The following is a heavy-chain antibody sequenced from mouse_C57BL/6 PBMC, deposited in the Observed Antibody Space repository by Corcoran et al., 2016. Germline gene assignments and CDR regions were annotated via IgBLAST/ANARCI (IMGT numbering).Heavy chain of an antibody. Sequence: QIQLVQSGPELKKPGETVKISCKASGYTFTTYGMSWVKQAPGQGLKWMGWINTYSGVPTYADDFKGRFAFSLETSASTAYLQINNLKNEDTATYFCASDYGSSFDYWGQGTTLTVSS. D-gene: IGHD1-1*01. J-gene: IGHJ2*01. CDR3: ASDYGSSFDY. CDR1: GYTFTTYG. V-gene: IGHV9-3*01. CDR2: INTYSGVP.